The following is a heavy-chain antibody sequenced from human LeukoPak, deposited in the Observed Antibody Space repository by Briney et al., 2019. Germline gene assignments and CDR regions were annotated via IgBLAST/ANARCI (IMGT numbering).Heavy chain of an antibody. CDR2: FDPEDGET. J-gene: IGHJ5*02. Sequence: ASVKVSCKVSVYTLTELSMHWVRQAPGKGLEWMGGFDPEDGETIYAQKFQGRVTMTEDTSTDTAYMELSSLRSEDTAVYYCASMVRGANWFDPWGQGTLVTVSS. D-gene: IGHD3-10*01. CDR3: ASMVRGANWFDP. V-gene: IGHV1-24*01. CDR1: VYTLTELS.